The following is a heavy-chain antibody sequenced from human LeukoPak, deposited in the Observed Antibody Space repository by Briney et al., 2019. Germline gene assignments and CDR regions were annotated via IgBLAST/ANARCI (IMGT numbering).Heavy chain of an antibody. V-gene: IGHV4-4*07. CDR1: GGSISSYY. D-gene: IGHD3-3*01. Sequence: SETLSLTCTVSGGSISSYYWSWIRQPAGKGLEWIGRIYTSGSTNYNPSLKSRVTMSVDTSKNQFSLKLSSVTAADTAVYCCARGGNDFWSGYHRYFDYWGQGTLVTVSS. J-gene: IGHJ4*02. CDR3: ARGGNDFWSGYHRYFDY. CDR2: IYTSGST.